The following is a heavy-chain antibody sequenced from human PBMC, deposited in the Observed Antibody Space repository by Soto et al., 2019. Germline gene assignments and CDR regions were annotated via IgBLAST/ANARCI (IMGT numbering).Heavy chain of an antibody. CDR3: ARDAGIAAVHNGFDP. V-gene: IGHV1-46*01. CDR1: GYTFTSYY. J-gene: IGHJ5*02. Sequence: ASVKVSCKASGYTFTSYYMHWVRQAPGQGLEWMGIINPSGGSTSYAQKFQGRVTMTRDTSTSTVYMELSSLRSEDTAVYYCARDAGIAAVHNGFDPCGQGTLFPVSS. CDR2: INPSGGST. D-gene: IGHD6-13*01.